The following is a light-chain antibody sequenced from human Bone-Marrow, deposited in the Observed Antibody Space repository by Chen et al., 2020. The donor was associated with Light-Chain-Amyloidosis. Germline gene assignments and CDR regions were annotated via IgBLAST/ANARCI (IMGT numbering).Light chain of an antibody. CDR3: SSYTTSDSYV. Sequence: QSALTQPASVSGSPGQSITISCTGGSSDVGAHNYVSWYHQLPGKAPKLIIYDVSNQPSGVSDRFAGSKSGNTASLTISWLQAEDEADFYCSSYTTSDSYVFGTGTKVSVL. V-gene: IGLV2-14*03. CDR2: DVS. J-gene: IGLJ1*01. CDR1: SSDVGAHNY.